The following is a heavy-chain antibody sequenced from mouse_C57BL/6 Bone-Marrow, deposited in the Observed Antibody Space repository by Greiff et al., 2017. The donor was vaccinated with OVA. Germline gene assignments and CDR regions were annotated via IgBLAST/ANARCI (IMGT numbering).Heavy chain of an antibody. J-gene: IGHJ2*01. V-gene: IGHV1-54*01. D-gene: IGHD2-13*01. CDR3: SRCDYDY. CDR2: INPGSGGT. Sequence: QVQLQQSGAELVRPGTSVKVSCKASGYAFTNYLIEWVKQRPGQGLEWIGVINPGSGGTNYNEKFKGKATLTADKSSSTADMQLSSLTSEDSAVYFCSRCDYDYWGQGTTLTVAS. CDR1: GYAFTNYL.